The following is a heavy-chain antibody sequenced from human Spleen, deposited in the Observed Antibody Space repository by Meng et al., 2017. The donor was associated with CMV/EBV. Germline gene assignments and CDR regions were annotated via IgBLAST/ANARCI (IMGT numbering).Heavy chain of an antibody. CDR2: IYHTGST. CDR1: GGSISEGGYY. D-gene: IGHD3-3*01. V-gene: IGHV4-31*02. J-gene: IGHJ4*02. Sequence: SGGSISEGGYYWSWIRQQPGKGLEWIGYIYHTGSTHYNPSLESRLTISLDTSKNQFSLKLTFVTAADTAIYYCARNNYHFWSGSFDYWGQGTLVTVSS. CDR3: ARNNYHFWSGSFDY.